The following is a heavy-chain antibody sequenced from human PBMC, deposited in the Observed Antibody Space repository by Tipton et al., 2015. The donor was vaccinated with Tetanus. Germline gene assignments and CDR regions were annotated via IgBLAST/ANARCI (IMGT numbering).Heavy chain of an antibody. Sequence: LRLSCTVSGDSISRGGYLWNWIRQRPGEGPEWIGYIYYSGSTYYNPSLKSRVSMSVDTSQNQFFLNLTSVTAADTAVYYCARDQGGGRVVRLNWLDPWGQGTLVTVSS. D-gene: IGHD6-6*01. CDR3: ARDQGGGRVVRLNWLDP. CDR1: GDSISRGGYL. J-gene: IGHJ5*02. CDR2: IYYSGST. V-gene: IGHV4-31*02.